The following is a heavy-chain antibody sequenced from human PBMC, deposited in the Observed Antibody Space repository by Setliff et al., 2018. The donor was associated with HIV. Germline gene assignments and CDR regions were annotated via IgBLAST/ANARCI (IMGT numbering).Heavy chain of an antibody. V-gene: IGHV4-39*01. J-gene: IGHJ6*03. CDR2: IHYTGST. CDR1: GGSISGSNYV. D-gene: IGHD2-15*01. CDR3: ARGSSGAFSYYSSYIDV. Sequence: SETLSLTCTVFGGSISGSNYVWGWIRQTPRKGLEWIGTIHYTGSTYYNPSLESRITISVDTSKNQFSLRLNSVSAADSAMYYCARGSSGAFSYYSSYIDVWGKGTTVTVSS.